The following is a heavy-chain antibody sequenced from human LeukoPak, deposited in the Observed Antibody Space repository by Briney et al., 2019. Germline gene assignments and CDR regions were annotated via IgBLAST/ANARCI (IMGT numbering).Heavy chain of an antibody. CDR1: GGSFSGYY. J-gene: IGHJ5*02. D-gene: IGHD4-17*01. Sequence: SETLSLTCAVYGGSFSGYYWSWIRQPPGKGLEWIGEINHSGSTNYNPSLKSRVTISVDTSKNQFSLKLSSVTAADTAVYYCARSLASDDYGDYVGSLNWFDPWGQGTLVTVSP. CDR3: ARSLASDDYGDYVGSLNWFDP. CDR2: INHSGST. V-gene: IGHV4-34*01.